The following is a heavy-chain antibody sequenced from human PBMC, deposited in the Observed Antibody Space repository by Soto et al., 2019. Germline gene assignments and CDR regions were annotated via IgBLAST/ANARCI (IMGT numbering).Heavy chain of an antibody. V-gene: IGHV4-59*08. J-gene: IGHJ6*02. CDR2: IYETGGT. Sequence: QVQLQESGPGMVKPSETLSLTCTVSSDPTSTHTWGWIRQTPGKGLEWIGYIYETGGTAYNPSLNGRVTISLDRSTKELALKLSSATAADTAMYHSVRQRIGPLHGLLDVWGRGTTVIVSS. CDR3: VRQRIGPLHGLLDV. D-gene: IGHD3-10*01. CDR1: SDPTSTHT.